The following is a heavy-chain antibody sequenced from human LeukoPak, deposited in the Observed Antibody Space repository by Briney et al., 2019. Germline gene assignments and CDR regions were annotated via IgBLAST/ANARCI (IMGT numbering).Heavy chain of an antibody. Sequence: PSETLSLTCTVSGGSISGHYWSWIRLPPGKGLEWIGYIYYSGSTSYNPSLKTRVTISLDTSRNQFSLKLSSMTAADTAVYYCARDADSGGLDHWGQGTLDTVST. D-gene: IGHD1-26*01. J-gene: IGHJ4*02. V-gene: IGHV4-59*11. CDR1: GGSISGHY. CDR3: ARDADSGGLDH. CDR2: IYYSGST.